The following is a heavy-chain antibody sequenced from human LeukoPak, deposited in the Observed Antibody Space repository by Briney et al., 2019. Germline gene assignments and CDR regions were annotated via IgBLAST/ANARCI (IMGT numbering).Heavy chain of an antibody. Sequence: SETLSLTCTVSGYSISSGYYWGWIRQPPGKGLEWIGSIYHSGSTYYNPSLKSRVSISLDTPKNQFPLKLTSVTAADTAVYYCARDETYSSDWQSNHDYYYMDVWGKGTTVTVSS. V-gene: IGHV4-38-2*02. CDR3: ARDETYSSDWQSNHDYYYMDV. CDR2: IYHSGST. CDR1: GYSISSGYY. J-gene: IGHJ6*03. D-gene: IGHD6-19*01.